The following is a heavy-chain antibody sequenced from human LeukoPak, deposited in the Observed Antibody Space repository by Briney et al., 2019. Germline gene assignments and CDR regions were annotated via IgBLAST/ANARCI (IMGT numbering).Heavy chain of an antibody. CDR2: IYPGDSTT. V-gene: IGHV5-51*01. D-gene: IGHD5-24*01. CDR1: GYGFTNSW. Sequence: LGESLKISCKGSGYGFTNSWIGWVRQMPGKGLEWMGIIYPGDSTTKYSPSFQGHVTISADKSISTAYLQWSSLKASDTAMYYCARLRVEMATTYYFDYWGQGTLVTVSS. CDR3: ARLRVEMATTYYFDY. J-gene: IGHJ4*02.